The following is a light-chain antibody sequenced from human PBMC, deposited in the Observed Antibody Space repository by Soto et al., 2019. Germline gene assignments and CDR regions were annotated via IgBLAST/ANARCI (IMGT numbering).Light chain of an antibody. CDR3: LKYSSGRWT. V-gene: IGKV1-27*01. CDR2: AAS. J-gene: IGKJ1*01. Sequence: DIQKTQSPSSLSASVGDSVTFPCRASQGITSYLAWYQQKPGKVPEVLIYAASAWQSGVPSRFSGSGSGTDFTLTISSLQPEDVATYYCLKYSSGRWTFGQGTKVDI. CDR1: QGITSY.